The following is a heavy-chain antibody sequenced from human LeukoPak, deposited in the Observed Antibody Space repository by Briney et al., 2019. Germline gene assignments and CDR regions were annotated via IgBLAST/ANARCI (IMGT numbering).Heavy chain of an antibody. CDR2: LVPILGLA. Sequence: AAVKVSCKGSGGTFSSYAISWVRQAPGQGLEWMGRLVPILGLANYERKFQGKVTITADKSTSKAYMELNSLRSEDKAVYYCARGHGSGGSCYHGYYWGQGTLVTVS. V-gene: IGHV1-69*04. CDR3: ARGHGSGGSCYHGYY. J-gene: IGHJ4*02. D-gene: IGHD2-15*01. CDR1: GGTFSSYA.